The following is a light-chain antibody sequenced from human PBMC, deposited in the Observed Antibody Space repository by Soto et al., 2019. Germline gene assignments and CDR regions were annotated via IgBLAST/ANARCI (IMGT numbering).Light chain of an antibody. CDR2: EVS. Sequence: HSVLTQPASVSGSPGQSITISCTGTSSDVGGYNYVTWHQQHPGKVPKLIIYEVSNRPSGVSDRFSGSKSGNTASLTISGLQAEDEADYYCNSWTRSSTYIFGTGTKLTVL. CDR3: NSWTRSSTYI. J-gene: IGLJ1*01. CDR1: SSDVGGYNY. V-gene: IGLV2-14*01.